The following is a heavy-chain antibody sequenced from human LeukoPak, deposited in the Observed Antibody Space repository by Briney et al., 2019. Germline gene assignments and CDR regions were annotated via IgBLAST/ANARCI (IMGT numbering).Heavy chain of an antibody. V-gene: IGHV4-39*01. J-gene: IGHJ4*02. Sequence: SETLSLTCTVSGGSISSSSYYWGWIRQPPGKGLQWIGSIYHTGSTYYSPSLKSRVTISVDTSKNQFSLKLNFVTAADTAVYYCAKIGYCSTTTCYSTVFDSWGQGTLVTVSS. CDR1: GGSISSSSYY. D-gene: IGHD2-2*01. CDR2: IYHTGST. CDR3: AKIGYCSTTTCYSTVFDS.